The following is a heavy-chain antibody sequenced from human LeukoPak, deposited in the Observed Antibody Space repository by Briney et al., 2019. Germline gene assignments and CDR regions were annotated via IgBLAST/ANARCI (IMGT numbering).Heavy chain of an antibody. Sequence: PSETLSLTCTVSGGSISGYYWSWIRQPAGKGLEWIGRIYTSGSTNYNPSLKSRVTMSVDTSKNQFSLKLSSVTAADTAVYYCARDLKRSNLDAFDIWGQGTMVTVSS. V-gene: IGHV4-4*07. D-gene: IGHD4-17*01. CDR3: ARDLKRSNLDAFDI. CDR1: GGSISGYY. CDR2: IYTSGST. J-gene: IGHJ3*02.